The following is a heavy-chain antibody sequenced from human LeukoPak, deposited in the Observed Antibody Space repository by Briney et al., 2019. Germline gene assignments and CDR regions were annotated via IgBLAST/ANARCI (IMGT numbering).Heavy chain of an antibody. J-gene: IGHJ4*02. Sequence: GTSLRLSCAASGFTFTSYAMHWVRQAPGKGLEWVALISYDESNKEYADSVKGRFAISRDDSKNTLFLQMNSLRVEDTAVYYCARDLGRSGSYYPFDHWGQGTLVIVSS. D-gene: IGHD1-26*01. CDR2: ISYDESNK. CDR3: ARDLGRSGSYYPFDH. CDR1: GFTFTSYA. V-gene: IGHV3-30*09.